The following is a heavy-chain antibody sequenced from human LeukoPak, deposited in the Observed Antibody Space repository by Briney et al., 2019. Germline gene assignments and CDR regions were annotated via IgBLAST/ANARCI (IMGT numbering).Heavy chain of an antibody. V-gene: IGHV3-48*01. CDR3: ARGGYGLGSYFYFYGMDV. Sequence: GGSLRLSCSPSGFNFETYSMYWVRQAPGKGLEWLSYINSAGNLIYYADSVKGRFTISRDNSKNTLYLQMNSLRPEDTAVYYCARGGYGLGSYFYFYGMDVWGQGTTVTVSS. J-gene: IGHJ6*02. D-gene: IGHD3-10*01. CDR1: GFNFETYS. CDR2: INSAGNLI.